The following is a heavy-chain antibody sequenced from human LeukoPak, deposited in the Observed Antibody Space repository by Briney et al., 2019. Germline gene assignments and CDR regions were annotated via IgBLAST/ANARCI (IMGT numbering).Heavy chain of an antibody. D-gene: IGHD5-18*01. V-gene: IGHV3-7*03. CDR1: GLIVSNHW. CDR3: ASLDTAKQPLANH. J-gene: IGHJ5*02. CDR2: IKEDRGRE. Sequence: PGGSLRLSCVASGLIVSNHWMSWVRLAPGKGLEWVANIKEDRGREYYMDSVKGRFTISKDSAKNSLYLQMNSLRVEDTAMYYCASLDTAKQPLANHWGQGTLVTVSS.